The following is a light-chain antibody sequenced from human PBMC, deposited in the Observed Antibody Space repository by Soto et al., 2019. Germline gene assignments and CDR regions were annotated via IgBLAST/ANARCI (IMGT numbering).Light chain of an antibody. CDR1: QSVSSN. CDR3: QQYNSWPLAFT. Sequence: EIVMTQSPATLSVSPGERATLSCRASQSVSSNLAWYQQKPGQPPRLLIYGASTRATGIPARFSGSGSGTEFTLTISGLQSEDFAVYYCQQYNSWPLAFTFGGGTKVEIK. V-gene: IGKV3-15*01. J-gene: IGKJ4*01. CDR2: GAS.